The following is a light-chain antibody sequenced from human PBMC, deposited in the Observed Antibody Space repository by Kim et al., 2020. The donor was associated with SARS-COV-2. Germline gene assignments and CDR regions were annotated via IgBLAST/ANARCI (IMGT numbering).Light chain of an antibody. CDR3: QQYNIFPIT. V-gene: IGKV1-5*03. J-gene: IGKJ5*01. Sequence: GDRVTITCRASQSFSSWLAWYQQKPGKVPKLLIYKTSILESGVPSRFSGSGSGTEFTLTISSLQPDDFATYYCQQYNIFPITFGQGTRLEIK. CDR1: QSFSSW. CDR2: KTS.